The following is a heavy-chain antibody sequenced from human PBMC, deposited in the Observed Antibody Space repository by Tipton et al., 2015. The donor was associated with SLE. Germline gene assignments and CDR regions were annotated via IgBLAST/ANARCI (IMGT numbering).Heavy chain of an antibody. J-gene: IGHJ5*02. CDR3: ARDRDFIAGRGWFDI. CDR2: IHHSGNS. CDR1: GGSISSHY. D-gene: IGHD1-26*01. V-gene: IGHV4-59*11. Sequence: GLVKPSETLSLSCNVSGGSISSHYWSWIRQPPGKGLEWIGYIHHSGNSNSNPSLKSRATISIDTSKNQFSLKLTSVTAADTAFYYCARDRDFIAGRGWFDIWGQGTLVTVSS.